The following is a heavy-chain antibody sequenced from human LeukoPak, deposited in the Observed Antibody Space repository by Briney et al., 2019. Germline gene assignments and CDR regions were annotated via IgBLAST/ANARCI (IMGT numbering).Heavy chain of an antibody. CDR1: GYSFTNYW. Sequence: GDSLKTSCKGSGYSFTNYWIGWVRQMPGKGLEWMGIIHPRDSDTRYSPSFQGQVTISADKSISTAYLQWSSLKASDTAMYYCARRYCSGSSCYLFDYWGQGTLVTVSS. V-gene: IGHV5-51*01. J-gene: IGHJ4*02. CDR3: ARRYCSGSSCYLFDY. D-gene: IGHD2-15*01. CDR2: IHPRDSDT.